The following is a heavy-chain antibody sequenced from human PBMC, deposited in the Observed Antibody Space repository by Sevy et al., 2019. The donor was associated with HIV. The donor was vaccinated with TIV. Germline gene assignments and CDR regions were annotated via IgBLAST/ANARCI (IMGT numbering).Heavy chain of an antibody. CDR1: GFTFSSYA. Sequence: GGSLRLSCAASGFTFSSYAMSWVRQAPGKGLEWVSAISGSGGSTYNADTGKGRFTIAIDNSKNTMYLQMNSLRAEDTAVYYCAKEGTTLVRGVFIKPDNWFDPWGQGTLVTVSS. D-gene: IGHD3-10*01. J-gene: IGHJ5*02. CDR2: ISGSGGST. V-gene: IGHV3-23*01. CDR3: AKEGTTLVRGVFIKPDNWFDP.